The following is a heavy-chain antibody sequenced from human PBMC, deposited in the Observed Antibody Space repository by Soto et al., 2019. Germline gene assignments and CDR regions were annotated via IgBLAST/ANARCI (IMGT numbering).Heavy chain of an antibody. D-gene: IGHD4-17*01. CDR2: IYYSGST. V-gene: IGHV4-31*03. CDR3: ARDDYGGNYHY. J-gene: IGHJ4*02. CDR1: GGSISSGGYY. Sequence: SETLSLTCTVSGGSISSGGYYWSWLRQHPGKGLEWIGYIYYSGSTYYNPSLKSRVTISVDTSKNQFSLKLSSVTAADTAVYYCARDDYGGNYHYWGQGTLVTVSS.